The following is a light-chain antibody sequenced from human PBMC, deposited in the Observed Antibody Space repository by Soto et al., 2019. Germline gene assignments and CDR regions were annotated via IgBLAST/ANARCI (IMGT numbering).Light chain of an antibody. CDR1: QSVASNF. CDR2: YAS. Sequence: DIVLTQSPVTLSLSPGERATLSCRASQSVASNFLAWYQQKPGQAPRLLIYYASTRATGVPDRFSGSASGTDVTLTISRLEPEDFAVYYCQQYDSSPMWTFGRGTNVEIK. J-gene: IGKJ1*01. V-gene: IGKV3-20*01. CDR3: QQYDSSPMWT.